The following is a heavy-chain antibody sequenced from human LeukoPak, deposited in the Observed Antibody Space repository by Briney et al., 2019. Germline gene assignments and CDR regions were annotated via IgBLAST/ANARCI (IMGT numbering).Heavy chain of an antibody. CDR3: ARAYSERYGLGYYYMDV. Sequence: GGSLRLSCGASGFTFSTYGMHWVRQAPGKGLEWVAFIRYDGSNRYYADSVKGRFTISRDNAKKSVYLQMNSLRAEDTAVYYCARAYSERYGLGYYYMDVWGKGTTVTISS. V-gene: IGHV3-30*02. J-gene: IGHJ6*03. CDR2: IRYDGSNR. D-gene: IGHD1-26*01. CDR1: GFTFSTYG.